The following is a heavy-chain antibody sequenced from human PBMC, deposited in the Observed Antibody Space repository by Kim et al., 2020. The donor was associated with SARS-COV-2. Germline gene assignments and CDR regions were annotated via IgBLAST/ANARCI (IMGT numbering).Heavy chain of an antibody. J-gene: IGHJ4*02. Sequence: ASVKVSCKASGYTFTGYYMHWVRQAPGQGLEWMGWINPNSGGTNYAQKFQGRVTMTRDTSISTAYMELSRLRSDDTAVYYCARDPRLGVLPFDYWGQGTLVTVSS. D-gene: IGHD7-27*01. CDR1: GYTFTGYY. CDR3: ARDPRLGVLPFDY. CDR2: INPNSGGT. V-gene: IGHV1-2*02.